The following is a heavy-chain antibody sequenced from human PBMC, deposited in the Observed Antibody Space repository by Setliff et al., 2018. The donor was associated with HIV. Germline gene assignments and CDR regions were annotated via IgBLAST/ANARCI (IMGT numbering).Heavy chain of an antibody. CDR2: INPSGGST. CDR1: GYTFTSYY. J-gene: IGHJ4*02. CDR3: ARDPLTYDSSGYSFDS. V-gene: IGHV1-46*01. D-gene: IGHD3-22*01. Sequence: ASVKVSCKASGYTFTSYYMHWVRQATGQGLEWMGIINPSGGSTSYAQKFQGRVTMTRDTSTSTVYMELSSLRSEDTAVYYCARDPLTYDSSGYSFDSWGQGTLVTVSS.